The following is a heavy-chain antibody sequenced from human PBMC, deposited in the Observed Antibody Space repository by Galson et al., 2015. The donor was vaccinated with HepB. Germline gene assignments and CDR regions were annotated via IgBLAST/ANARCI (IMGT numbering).Heavy chain of an antibody. J-gene: IGHJ4*02. V-gene: IGHV3-23*01. CDR3: AKDRLPFTVTTVAPVCDY. CDR1: GFTFSSYA. CDR2: ISGSGGST. D-gene: IGHD4-11*01. Sequence: SLRLSCAASGFTFSSYAMSWVRQAPGKGLEWVSAISGSGGSTYYADSVKGRFTISRDNSKNTLYLQMNSLRAEDAAVYYCAKDRLPFTVTTVAPVCDYWGQGTLVTVSS.